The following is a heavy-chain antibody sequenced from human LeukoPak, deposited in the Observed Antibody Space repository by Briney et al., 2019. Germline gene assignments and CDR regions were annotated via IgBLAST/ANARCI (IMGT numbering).Heavy chain of an antibody. CDR1: GVSFSGYY. CDR2: INHSGST. CDR3: ARSCSGGSCYSGVWFDP. Sequence: SETLSLTCAVYGVSFSGYYWSWLRQPPGKGLEWLREINHSGSTNYNPSLKSRVTISVDTSNNQLSLKLSSVTAADTAVYYCARSCSGGSCYSGVWFDPWGQGTLVTVSS. V-gene: IGHV4-34*01. D-gene: IGHD2-15*01. J-gene: IGHJ5*02.